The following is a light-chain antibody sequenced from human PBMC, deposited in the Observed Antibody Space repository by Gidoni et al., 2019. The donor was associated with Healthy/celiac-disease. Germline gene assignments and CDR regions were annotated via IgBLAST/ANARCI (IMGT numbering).Light chain of an antibody. CDR1: KLGDKY. J-gene: IGLJ1*01. CDR2: QDS. CDR3: QAWDSSTYNYV. V-gene: IGLV3-1*01. Sequence: SYELTQPPSVSVSPGQTASITCSGDKLGDKYACWYPQKPGQSPVLVIYQDSKRPSGIPERFSGSNSGNTATLTISGTQAMDEADYYCQAWDSSTYNYVFGTGTKVTVL.